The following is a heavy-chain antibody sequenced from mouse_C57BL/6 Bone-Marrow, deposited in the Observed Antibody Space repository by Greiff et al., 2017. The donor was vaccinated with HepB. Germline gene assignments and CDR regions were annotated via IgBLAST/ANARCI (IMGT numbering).Heavy chain of an antibody. D-gene: IGHD1-1*01. CDR2: GQGLEWIG. CDR3: SEDSAVYYCAWGEYYGRNYAMDY. Sequence: VQRVESGPELARPWASVKISCQAFYTFSRRVHFAIRDTNYWMQWVKQRPGQGLEWIGAIYPGNGDTSYNQKFKGKATLTADKSSSTAYMQLSSLTSEDSAVYYCAWGEYYGRNYAMDYWGQGTSVTVSS. V-gene: IGHV1-87*01. CDR1: YTFSRRVH. J-gene: IGHJ4*01.